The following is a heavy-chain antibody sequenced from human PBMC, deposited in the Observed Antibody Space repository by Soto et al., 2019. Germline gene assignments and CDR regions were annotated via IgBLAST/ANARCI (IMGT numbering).Heavy chain of an antibody. CDR1: GFTFSSYW. Sequence: EVQLVESGGGLVQPGGSLRLSCAASGFTFSSYWMHWVRQAPGKGLVWVSRINSDGSSTSYADSVKGRFTISRDNAKNTLYLQINSLRAKDTAVYSVARDGTNGIDVWAQGTTVTVSS. J-gene: IGHJ6*02. CDR2: INSDGSST. CDR3: ARDGTNGIDV. V-gene: IGHV3-74*01.